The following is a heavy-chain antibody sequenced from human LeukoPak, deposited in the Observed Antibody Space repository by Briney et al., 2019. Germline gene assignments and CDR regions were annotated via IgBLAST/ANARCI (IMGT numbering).Heavy chain of an antibody. Sequence: SETLSLTCTVSGGSISSSSYYWGWIRQPPGKGLEWIGSIYYSGSTYYNPSLKSRVTISVDTSKNQFSLKLGSVTAADTAVYYCARHGRGSRGDFWSGYYTGVLGAYDYWGQGTLVTVSS. J-gene: IGHJ4*02. D-gene: IGHD3-3*01. CDR1: GGSISSSSYY. CDR3: ARHGRGSRGDFWSGYYTGVLGAYDY. V-gene: IGHV4-39*01. CDR2: IYYSGST.